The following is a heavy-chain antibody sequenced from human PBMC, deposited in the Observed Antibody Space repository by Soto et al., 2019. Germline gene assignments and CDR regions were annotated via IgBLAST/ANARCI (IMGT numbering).Heavy chain of an antibody. J-gene: IGHJ3*02. V-gene: IGHV1-69*06. D-gene: IGHD6-6*01. Sequence: QVQLVQSGAEVKKPGSSVKVSCKASGGTFSTYAINWVRQAPGQGLEWMGGIIPIFGTANYAHKFQGRVTVTADKSRSTAYMELNSLRSEDTAVYYCARDRVREYYSTSSYDSWAFDIWGQGTMVTVSS. CDR2: IIPIFGTA. CDR1: GGTFSTYA. CDR3: ARDRVREYYSTSSYDSWAFDI.